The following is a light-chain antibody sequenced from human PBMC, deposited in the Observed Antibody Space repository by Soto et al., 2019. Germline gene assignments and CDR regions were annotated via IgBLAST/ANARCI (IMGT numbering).Light chain of an antibody. V-gene: IGKV3-20*01. J-gene: IGKJ5*01. Sequence: EIVLTQSPGTLSLSPGERATLSCRASQSVNNAYLAWYQQKPGQAPRLLISGTSSRATGIPDRFSGSGSGTDFTLSISRLEPEDFAMDYCQQYGSSPPITFGQGTRLEIK. CDR3: QQYGSSPPIT. CDR2: GTS. CDR1: QSVNNAY.